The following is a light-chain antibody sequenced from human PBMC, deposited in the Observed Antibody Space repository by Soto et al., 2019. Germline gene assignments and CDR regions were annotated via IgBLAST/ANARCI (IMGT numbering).Light chain of an antibody. CDR1: QSVSSSY. J-gene: IGKJ1*01. Sequence: IVLSQSPGTLSLSPGERDTLSSRTSQSVSSSYLAWYQQKPGQAPRLIIYGASSRATGIPDRFSGSGSGTDFTLTISRLEPEDFAVYYCQQYGSSPLTFGQGTKVDIK. CDR2: GAS. V-gene: IGKV3-20*01. CDR3: QQYGSSPLT.